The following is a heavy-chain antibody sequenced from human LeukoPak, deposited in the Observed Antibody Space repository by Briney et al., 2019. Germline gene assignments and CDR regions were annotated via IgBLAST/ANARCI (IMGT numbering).Heavy chain of an antibody. V-gene: IGHV3-15*01. J-gene: IGHJ4*02. CDR2: IRNDRIT. CDR1: GLTFSDAW. CDR3: TWMATIFTVDY. Sequence: GESLRLSCVLSGLTFSDAWMSWVRQAPGKGLEWVGRIRNDRITDYAAPVQGRFSISRDNSKNTLYLQMNSLRTEDTGMYFRTWMATIFTVDYWGQGTLVTVSS. D-gene: IGHD5-12*01.